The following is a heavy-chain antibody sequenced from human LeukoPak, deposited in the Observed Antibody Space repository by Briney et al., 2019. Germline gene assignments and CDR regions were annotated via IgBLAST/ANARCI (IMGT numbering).Heavy chain of an antibody. CDR3: ARSPHILTGENFDY. CDR1: GYSFTAYY. CDR2: INPNSGGT. D-gene: IGHD3-9*01. V-gene: IGHV1-2*02. Sequence: AASVKVSCKASGYSFTAYYMHWVRQAPGQGLEWMGWINPNSGGTNYAQKFQGRVTMTRDTSITTAYVEMSRLRSDDTALYYCARSPHILTGENFDYWGQGTLVTVSS. J-gene: IGHJ4*02.